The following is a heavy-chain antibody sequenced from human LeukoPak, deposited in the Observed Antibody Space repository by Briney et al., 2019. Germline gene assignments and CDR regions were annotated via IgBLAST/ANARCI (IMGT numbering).Heavy chain of an antibody. CDR3: ARERGRGRDSPWFDY. CDR1: GFIGSGDF. Sequence: GGSLRPSCAASGFIGSGDFMSWVRQAPGKGLEWVSVIYSDGSTYYADSVKGRFTISRDNSKNTLDLQMTGLRAEDTAVYYCARERGRGRDSPWFDYWGQGTLVTVSS. D-gene: IGHD1-26*01. V-gene: IGHV3-53*01. J-gene: IGHJ4*02. CDR2: IYSDGST.